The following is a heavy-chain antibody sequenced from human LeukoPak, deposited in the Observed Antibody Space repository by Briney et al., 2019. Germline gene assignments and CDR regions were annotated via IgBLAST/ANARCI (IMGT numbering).Heavy chain of an antibody. CDR1: GGTFSSYA. CDR3: ASELSRGDEGFDY. Sequence: ASVKVSCKASGGTFSSYAISWVRQAPGQGLEWMGGIILIFGTANDAQKFQGRVIVTRDTSTSTVYMELSSLRSEDTAVYYCASELSRGDEGFDYWGQGTLVTVSS. CDR2: IILIFGTA. V-gene: IGHV1-69*05. D-gene: IGHD3-10*01. J-gene: IGHJ4*02.